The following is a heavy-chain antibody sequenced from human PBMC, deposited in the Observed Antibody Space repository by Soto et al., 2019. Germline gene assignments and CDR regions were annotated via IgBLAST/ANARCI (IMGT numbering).Heavy chain of an antibody. J-gene: IGHJ4*02. V-gene: IGHV3-30*18. Sequence: QVQVEDSGGGVVQPGRSLRLSCVASGFTFSTYGLHWVRQAPGKGLEWVAVTSNDGGSKYYADSVKGRFTISRDNSKNTVYLQMNSLRPEDTAVYYCAKEGHATRSLLYYFDYWGQGTLVTVS. CDR1: GFTFSTYG. CDR3: AKEGHATRSLLYYFDY. CDR2: TSNDGGSK.